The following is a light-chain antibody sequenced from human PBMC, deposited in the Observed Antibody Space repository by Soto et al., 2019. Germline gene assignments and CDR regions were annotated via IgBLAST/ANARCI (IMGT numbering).Light chain of an antibody. Sequence: EIVLTQSPATLSLSPGERATLSFRPSQSVSSYLAWYQQKPGQAPRLLIYDASNRATGISARFSGSGSGTDFTLTISSLEPEDFAVYYCQQRSNWPRFTFGPGTKVDIK. V-gene: IGKV3-11*01. CDR2: DAS. J-gene: IGKJ3*01. CDR3: QQRSNWPRFT. CDR1: QSVSSY.